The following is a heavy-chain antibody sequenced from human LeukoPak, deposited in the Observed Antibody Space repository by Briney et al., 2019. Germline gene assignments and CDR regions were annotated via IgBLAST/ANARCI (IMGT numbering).Heavy chain of an antibody. Sequence: SETLSLTCTVSGGSISSYYWSWIRQPPGKGLEWIGYIYYSGSTNYNPSLKSRVTISVDTSKNQFSLKLSSVTAADTAVYYCASALSNWPDSFDIWGQGTMVTVSS. D-gene: IGHD6-13*01. CDR1: GGSISSYY. V-gene: IGHV4-59*01. CDR2: IYYSGST. J-gene: IGHJ3*02. CDR3: ASALSNWPDSFDI.